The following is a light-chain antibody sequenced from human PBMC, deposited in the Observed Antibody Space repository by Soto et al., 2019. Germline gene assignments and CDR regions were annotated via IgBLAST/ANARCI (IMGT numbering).Light chain of an antibody. Sequence: EIVLTQSPATLALSPGERATLSGRASQSVSSYLACYQQKPGQAPRLLIYDASNRATGIPARFSGSGSGTDFTLTISSLEPEDLAVYYCQQRSNWPLTFGGVTKVEIK. CDR3: QQRSNWPLT. CDR1: QSVSSY. CDR2: DAS. J-gene: IGKJ4*01. V-gene: IGKV3-11*01.